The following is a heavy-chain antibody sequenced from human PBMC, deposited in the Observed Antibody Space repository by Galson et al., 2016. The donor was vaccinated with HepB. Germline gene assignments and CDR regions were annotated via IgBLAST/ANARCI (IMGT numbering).Heavy chain of an antibody. J-gene: IGHJ3*01. CDR1: GYSFSNYW. V-gene: IGHV5-51*01. Sequence: QSGAEVKKPGESLKISCEGSGYSFSNYWIGWVRQMPGKGLEWMGIIFPDDSDTRYSPSFQGQVTISADKSISTAYVHWSNLKASDTAMYYCATVTKAGANAFDFWGQGTRVTVSS. CDR2: IFPDDSDT. CDR3: ATVTKAGANAFDF. D-gene: IGHD4-17*01.